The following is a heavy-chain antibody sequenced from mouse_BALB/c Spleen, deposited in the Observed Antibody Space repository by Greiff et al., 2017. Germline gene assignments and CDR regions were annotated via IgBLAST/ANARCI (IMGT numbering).Heavy chain of an antibody. CDR3: SKGYGYSYAMDY. V-gene: IGHV1-69*02. D-gene: IGHD2-2*01. CDR1: GYTFTSYW. J-gene: IGHJ4*01. CDR2: IYPSDSYT. Sequence: QVQLQQPGAELVRPGASVKLSCKASGYTFTSYWINWVKQRPGQGLEWIGNIYPSDSYTNYNQKFKDKATLTVDKSSSTAYMQLSSPTSEDSAVYYCSKGYGYSYAMDYWGQGTSVTVSS.